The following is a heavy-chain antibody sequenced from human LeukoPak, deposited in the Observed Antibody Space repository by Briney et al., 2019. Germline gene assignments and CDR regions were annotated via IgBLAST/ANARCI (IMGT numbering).Heavy chain of an antibody. J-gene: IGHJ4*02. CDR1: GLTFSSFS. Sequence: PGGSLRLSCAASGLTFSSFSMHWVRQAPGKGLEWVAVISYDGGNKYYADSVKGRFTISRDNSKNTLYLQMNSLRPEDTALYYCAGTIGVVGPATGIDYWGQGTLVTVSS. D-gene: IGHD1-26*01. CDR3: AGTIGVVGPATGIDY. V-gene: IGHV3-30-3*01. CDR2: ISYDGGNK.